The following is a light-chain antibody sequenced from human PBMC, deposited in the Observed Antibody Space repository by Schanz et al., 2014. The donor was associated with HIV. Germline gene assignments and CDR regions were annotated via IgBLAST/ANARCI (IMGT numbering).Light chain of an antibody. CDR1: QGISS. CDR2: AAS. CDR3: QQLASYPLT. Sequence: IQLTQSPSSLSASVGDRVTITCRASQGISSLAWYQQKPAKAPKVLIYAASTLQSGVPSRFSGSGSGTYFTLTISSLQPEDFATYYCQQLASYPLTFGGGTKVEIK. V-gene: IGKV1-9*01. J-gene: IGKJ4*01.